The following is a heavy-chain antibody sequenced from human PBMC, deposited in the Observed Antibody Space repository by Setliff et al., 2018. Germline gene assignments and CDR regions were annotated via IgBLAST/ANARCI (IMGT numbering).Heavy chain of an antibody. V-gene: IGHV1-2*02. CDR3: ARGGTASAGPFDS. J-gene: IGHJ4*02. Sequence: ASVKVSCKASGYDFTDHYLHWLRQAPGQGPAWMGWMDPKNGDTTYAQKFQGRVTMTWDTSITTAYMDLGRLMSHDTAVYFCARGGTASAGPFDSWGQGTLVTVSS. CDR1: GYDFTDHY. CDR2: MDPKNGDT. D-gene: IGHD6-13*01.